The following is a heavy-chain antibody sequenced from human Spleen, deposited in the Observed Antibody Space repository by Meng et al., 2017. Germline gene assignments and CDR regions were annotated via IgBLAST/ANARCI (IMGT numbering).Heavy chain of an antibody. CDR1: GFTFSRYA. J-gene: IGHJ4*02. V-gene: IGHV3-23*01. CDR2: ISGSGGST. Sequence: SGAASGFTFSRYAMSWVRQAPGKGLEWVSAISGSGGSTYYADSVKGRFTISRDNSKNMLYLQMNSLRAEDTAVYYCARVSPSYDSSGYYYFDYWGQGTLVTVSS. CDR3: ARVSPSYDSSGYYYFDY. D-gene: IGHD3-22*01.